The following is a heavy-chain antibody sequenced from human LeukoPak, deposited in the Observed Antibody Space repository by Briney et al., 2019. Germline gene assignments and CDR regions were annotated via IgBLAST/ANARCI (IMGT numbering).Heavy chain of an antibody. D-gene: IGHD3-16*01. CDR3: ARGSEQTISDYHDAFDI. Sequence: SETLSLTCTVSGGSISSYQWSWIRQPPGKGLEWIGNIYDSGSANYNPSLKSRVVISVDTSKNQFSLKLSSVTAADTAVYYCARGSEQTISDYHDAFDIWGQGTMVTVSS. J-gene: IGHJ3*02. CDR2: IYDSGSA. V-gene: IGHV4-59*12. CDR1: GGSISSYQ.